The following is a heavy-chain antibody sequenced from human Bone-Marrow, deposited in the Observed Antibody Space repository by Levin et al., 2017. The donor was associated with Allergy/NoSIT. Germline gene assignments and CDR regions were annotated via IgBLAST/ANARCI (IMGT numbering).Heavy chain of an antibody. CDR1: GFTFRTYW. CDR2: IKSDGTT. CDR3: AASSIF. D-gene: IGHD6-13*01. Sequence: GGSLRLSCAASGFTFRTYWMYWVRQVPGKGLMYVSRIKSDGTTNYAESVEGRFTISRDSAKNTLYLQMNSLRVEDTGVYYCAASSIFWGQGALVTVSS. V-gene: IGHV3-74*01. J-gene: IGHJ4*02.